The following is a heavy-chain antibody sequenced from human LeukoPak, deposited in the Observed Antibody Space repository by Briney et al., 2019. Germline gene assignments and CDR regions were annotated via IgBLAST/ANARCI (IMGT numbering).Heavy chain of an antibody. J-gene: IGHJ6*03. CDR3: TTDVYYDSSGLYYYYMDV. V-gene: IGHV3-15*01. CDR1: GFAFNNAW. D-gene: IGHD3-22*01. Sequence: GGPLRLSCAASGFAFNNAWMSWVRQAPEKGLDWVGRIRSKTEGGTTDYAAAVKGRFTISRDDSRNMLYLQMNSLKTESTAVYYCTTDVYYDSSGLYYYYMDVWGKGTTVTVSS. CDR2: IRSKTEGGTT.